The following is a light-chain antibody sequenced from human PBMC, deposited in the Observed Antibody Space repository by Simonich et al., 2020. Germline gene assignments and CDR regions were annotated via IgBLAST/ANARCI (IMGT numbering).Light chain of an antibody. V-gene: IGKV1-39*01. CDR3: QQYDNLPIT. CDR2: AAS. Sequence: DIQMTQSPSSLSASVGDRVTITCRASQSISSYLNWYQQKPGKDPKLLIYAASSLQSGVPSRFSGSGSGPDFTLTIRSLQPEYIATYYCQQYDNLPITFGPGTKVDIK. CDR1: QSISSY. J-gene: IGKJ3*01.